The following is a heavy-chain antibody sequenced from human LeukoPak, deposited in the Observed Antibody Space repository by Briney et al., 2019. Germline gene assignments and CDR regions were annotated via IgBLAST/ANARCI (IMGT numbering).Heavy chain of an antibody. D-gene: IGHD6-13*01. CDR2: IWYDGSNK. V-gene: IGHV3-33*01. J-gene: IGHJ1*01. CDR1: GFTFSSYG. Sequence: PGGSLRLSCAASGFTFSSYGMHWVRQAPGEGLEWVSIIWYDGSNKYYADSVKGRFTISRDDSKNTVYLQMNSLRVEDTAVYYCAAASGYSYFEHWGQGTLVIVSS. CDR3: AAASGYSYFEH.